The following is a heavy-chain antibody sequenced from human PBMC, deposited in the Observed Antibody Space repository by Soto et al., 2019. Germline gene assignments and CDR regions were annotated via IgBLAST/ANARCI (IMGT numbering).Heavy chain of an antibody. Sequence: GASVKVSCKTSGYTFSNYGINWVRQAPGQGLEWMGWISAYNGNTNFAQKLQGRVSLTTDTSSTTAYMELRSLTSDDTAVYYCARRDCFSSSCYFKYWGQGTLVTVSS. CDR1: GYTFSNYG. V-gene: IGHV1-18*01. D-gene: IGHD2-2*01. J-gene: IGHJ4*02. CDR3: ARRDCFSSSCYFKY. CDR2: ISAYNGNT.